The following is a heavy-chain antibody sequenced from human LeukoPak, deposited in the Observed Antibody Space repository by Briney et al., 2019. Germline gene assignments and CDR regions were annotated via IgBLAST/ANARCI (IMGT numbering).Heavy chain of an antibody. Sequence: SETLSLTCSVSGGSISSYYWSWIRQPPGKGLEWIGNIYTTGSTDYNPSLKSRVTISVDTSKNQFSLKLSSVTAADTAVYYCARGVSGRGYCSGGSCYSGGTLQSSFDYWGQGTLVTVSS. V-gene: IGHV4-4*09. J-gene: IGHJ4*02. CDR3: ARGVSGRGYCSGGSCYSGGTLQSSFDY. D-gene: IGHD2-15*01. CDR1: GGSISSYY. CDR2: IYTTGST.